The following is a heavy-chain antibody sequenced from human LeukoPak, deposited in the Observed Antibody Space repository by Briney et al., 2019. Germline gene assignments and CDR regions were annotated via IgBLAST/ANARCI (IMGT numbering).Heavy chain of an antibody. J-gene: IGHJ4*02. Sequence: GGSLRLSCTGSGFNFNMFAMNWVRQAPGQGLKWVSGLSRGGGTTNYADSVKGRFTISRDKSKNMVFLQMNSLRPEDAAVYYCAKEQRIRHCSEGVCMEGYYFDYWGQGSLVTVSS. V-gene: IGHV3-23*01. CDR2: LSRGGGTT. CDR1: GFNFNMFA. D-gene: IGHD2-8*01. CDR3: AKEQRIRHCSEGVCMEGYYFDY.